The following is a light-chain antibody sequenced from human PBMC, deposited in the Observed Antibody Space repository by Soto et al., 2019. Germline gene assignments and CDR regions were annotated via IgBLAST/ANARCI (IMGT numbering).Light chain of an antibody. V-gene: IGLV2-23*01. Sequence: QSALTQPASVSGSPGQSVTISCTGASSDVGTSNLVSWYQQHPRKAPKLMIYEGSQRPSGVSDRFSAFKSGNTASLTISGLQAEDEADYYCCSYARSSIVIFGGGTKLTVL. CDR1: SSDVGTSNL. CDR3: CSYARSSIVI. CDR2: EGS. J-gene: IGLJ2*01.